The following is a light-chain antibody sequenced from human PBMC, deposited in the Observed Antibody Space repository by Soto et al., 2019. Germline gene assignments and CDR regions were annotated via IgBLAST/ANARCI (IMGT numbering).Light chain of an antibody. J-gene: IGLJ2*01. CDR3: SSYAGGNNVV. CDR1: SSDVGAYNY. CDR2: EVS. Sequence: QAVVTQPPSASGSPGQSVTISCTGTSSDVGAYNYVSWYQQHPGKAPKLVIFEVSKRPSGVPDRFSGSKSGNTASLTVSRLQSEDEADYYCSSYAGGNNVVFGGGTKLTVL. V-gene: IGLV2-8*01.